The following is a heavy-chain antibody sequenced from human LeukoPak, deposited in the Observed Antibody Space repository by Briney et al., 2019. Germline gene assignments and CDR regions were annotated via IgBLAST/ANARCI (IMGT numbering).Heavy chain of an antibody. CDR1: GYTXTDYY. J-gene: IGHJ3*02. CDR2: LNPNSGGT. V-gene: IGHV1-2*02. CDR3: ARYCPTSCNAGDTFDI. Sequence: ASVKVSCKASGYTXTDYYLHWVRQAPGQGLDWMAWLNPNSGGTNFAQNFQGRVTMTRDASITTAYMELSTLRSDDTAVYYCARYCPTSCNAGDTFDIWGQGTVVTVSS. D-gene: IGHD2/OR15-2a*01.